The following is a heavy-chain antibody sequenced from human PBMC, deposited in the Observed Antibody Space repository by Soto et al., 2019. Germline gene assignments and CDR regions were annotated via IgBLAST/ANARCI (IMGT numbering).Heavy chain of an antibody. D-gene: IGHD6-13*01. CDR1: GYTFTSYD. J-gene: IGHJ4*02. CDR3: ARGKRIRAAAAIYYFDY. V-gene: IGHV1-8*01. CDR2: MNPNSGNT. Sequence: ASVKVSCKASGYTFTSYDINWVRQATGQGLEWMGWMNPNSGNTGYAQKFQGRVTMTRNTSISTAYMELSSLRSEDTAVYYCARGKRIRAAAAIYYFDYWGQGTLVTVS.